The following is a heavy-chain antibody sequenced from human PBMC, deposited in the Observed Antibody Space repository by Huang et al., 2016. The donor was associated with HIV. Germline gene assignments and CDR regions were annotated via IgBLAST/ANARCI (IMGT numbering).Heavy chain of an antibody. D-gene: IGHD3-10*01. CDR2: MKRDGGST. CDR3: ARGSRQGKYYYGSGTAY. Sequence: EVQLVESGGGLVQPGGSLSFSCAASGFDFSSYWMHLVRQVPGKGRVWVPHMKRDGGSTSSADSVKGRFTIARDNAKNTLYLQMNSLRAEDTAVYYCARGSRQGKYYYGSGTAYWGQGTLVTVSS. CDR1: GFDFSSYW. J-gene: IGHJ4*02. V-gene: IGHV3-74*02.